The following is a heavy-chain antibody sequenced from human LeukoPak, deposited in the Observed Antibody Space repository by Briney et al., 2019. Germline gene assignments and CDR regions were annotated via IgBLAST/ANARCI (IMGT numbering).Heavy chain of an antibody. V-gene: IGHV3-53*01. CDR1: GFTVRSNY. Sequence: PGGSLRLSCAASGFTVRSNYISWVRQAPGKGLEWVSIIYSTGTTFYEDSVEGRFTISRDMSKNTVYLQMNSLRADDTAVYYCARDRAPPTSWYFDVWGRGTLVAVSS. CDR2: IYSTGTT. D-gene: IGHD3-10*01. J-gene: IGHJ2*01. CDR3: ARDRAPPTSWYFDV.